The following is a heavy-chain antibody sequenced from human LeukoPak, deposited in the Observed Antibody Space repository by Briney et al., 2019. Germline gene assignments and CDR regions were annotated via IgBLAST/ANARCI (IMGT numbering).Heavy chain of an antibody. J-gene: IGHJ3*02. D-gene: IGHD3-16*01. CDR1: GFTFSSYA. V-gene: IGHV3-23*01. CDR2: IGAGGTYT. CDR3: ARDWGGAFDI. Sequence: GGSLRLSCTASGFTFSSYAMNWVRQAPGKGLEWVSGIGAGGTYTYYADSVKGRFTISRDNAKNSLYLQMNSLRAEDTAVYYCARDWGGAFDIWGQGTMVTVSS.